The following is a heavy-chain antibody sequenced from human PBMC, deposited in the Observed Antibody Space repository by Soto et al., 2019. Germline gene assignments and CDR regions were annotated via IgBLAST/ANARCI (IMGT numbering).Heavy chain of an antibody. J-gene: IGHJ5*02. D-gene: IGHD6-13*01. V-gene: IGHV4-59*01. CDR2: IYYSGST. Sequence: SETLSLTCTVSGGSISSYYWSWIRQPPGKGLEWIGYIYYSGSTNYNPSLKSRVTISVDTSKNQFSLKLSSVTAADTAVYYCARVIAAAGTLIDPWGQGTLVTVSS. CDR1: GGSISSYY. CDR3: ARVIAAAGTLIDP.